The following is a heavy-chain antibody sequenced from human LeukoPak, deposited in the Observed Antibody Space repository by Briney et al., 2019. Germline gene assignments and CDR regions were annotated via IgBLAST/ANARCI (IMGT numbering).Heavy chain of an antibody. J-gene: IGHJ6*04. Sequence: GGSLRLSCAASGFIFSNYGMNWVRQAPGKGLEWVAVIFYDGSNKYYADSVKGRFTISRDNSKNTLYLQMNSLRAEDTAVYYCAKGGKGAPGGDVWGKGTTVTVSS. CDR3: AKGGKGAPGGDV. CDR2: IFYDGSNK. D-gene: IGHD3-16*01. CDR1: GFIFSNYG. V-gene: IGHV3-33*06.